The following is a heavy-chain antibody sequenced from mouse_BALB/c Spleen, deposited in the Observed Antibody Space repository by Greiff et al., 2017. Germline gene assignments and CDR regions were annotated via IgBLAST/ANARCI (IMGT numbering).Heavy chain of an antibody. CDR2: ISDGGSYT. Sequence: DVQLVEPGGGLVKPGGSLKLSCAASGFTFSDYYMYWVRQTPEKRLEWVATISDGGSYTYYPDSVKGRFTISRDNAKNNLYLQMSSLKSEDTAMYYCARGSSFDYWGQGTTLTVSS. D-gene: IGHD3-1*01. CDR3: ARGSSFDY. V-gene: IGHV5-4*02. J-gene: IGHJ2*01. CDR1: GFTFSDYY.